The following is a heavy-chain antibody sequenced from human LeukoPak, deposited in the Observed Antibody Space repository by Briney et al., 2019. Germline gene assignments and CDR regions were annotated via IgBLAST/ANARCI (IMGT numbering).Heavy chain of an antibody. CDR1: GFSVGGNY. CDR2: IYSDGSI. D-gene: IGHD1-26*01. J-gene: IGHJ3*02. Sequence: GGSLRLSCAASGFSVGGNYISWVRQAPGKGLAWVSMIYSDGSIFHADSVKGRFTMSRDNSRNTLDLQMNSLRVEDTAVYFCARDRRRLRGMNGDGDAFDIWGQGTMVTVSS. V-gene: IGHV3-53*01. CDR3: ARDRRRLRGMNGDGDAFDI.